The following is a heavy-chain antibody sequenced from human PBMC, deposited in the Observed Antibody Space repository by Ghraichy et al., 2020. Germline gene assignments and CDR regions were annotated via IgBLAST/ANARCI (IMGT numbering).Heavy chain of an antibody. CDR1: GFTVSNTY. CDR2: FYSGGTT. CDR3: VRHSSGGWYFDF. D-gene: IGHD6-19*01. J-gene: IGHJ4*02. Sequence: LSLTCAASGFTVSNTYMSWVRQTPGKGLEWVSVFYSGGTTYYADSVKGRFTISRDNSKNTLYLQMNSLKAEDTAVYYCVRHSSGGWYFDFWGQGTLVTVS. V-gene: IGHV3-53*01.